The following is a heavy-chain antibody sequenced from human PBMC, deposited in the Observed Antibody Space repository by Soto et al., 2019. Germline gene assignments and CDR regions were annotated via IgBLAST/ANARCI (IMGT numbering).Heavy chain of an antibody. J-gene: IGHJ4*02. Sequence: ASVKVSCKASGYTFNSYGISWVRQAPGQGLEWMGWISAYNGNTNYAQKLQGRVTMTTDTSTSTAYMELRSLRSDDTAVYYCAREQGYYDSSGYYPFDYWGQGTLVTVAS. D-gene: IGHD3-22*01. V-gene: IGHV1-18*01. CDR1: GYTFNSYG. CDR3: AREQGYYDSSGYYPFDY. CDR2: ISAYNGNT.